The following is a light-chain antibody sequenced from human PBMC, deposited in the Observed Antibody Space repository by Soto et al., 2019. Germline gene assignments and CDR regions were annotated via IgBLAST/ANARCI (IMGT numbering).Light chain of an antibody. CDR3: QQYNRWT. V-gene: IGKV1-5*01. Sequence: DIQMTQSPSTLSASVGDRVTITCRASQSISSWLAWYQQKPGKAPKLLIYDASSLESGVPSRFSGSGSWTDFTLTISSLQPDDFATYYCQQYNRWTFGQGTKV. CDR1: QSISSW. CDR2: DAS. J-gene: IGKJ1*01.